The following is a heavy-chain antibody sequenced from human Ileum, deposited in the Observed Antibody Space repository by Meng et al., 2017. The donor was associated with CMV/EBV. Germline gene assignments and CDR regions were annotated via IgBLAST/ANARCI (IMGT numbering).Heavy chain of an antibody. CDR1: GNNFTYTY. V-gene: IGHV1-45*02. D-gene: IGHD2-21*01. J-gene: IGHJ5*01. CDR3: VRSSLYGDPYFFDS. Sequence: MQLGQSGAEVKTTGSSVKMYCKACGNNFTYTYLHWVRQAPGQALEWMGWITIYNGNTHYAQRFQDRLTITRHNSLHTAYMELNSLTSRDTGVYFCVRSSLYGDPYFFDSWGQGTLVTVSS. CDR2: ITIYNGNT.